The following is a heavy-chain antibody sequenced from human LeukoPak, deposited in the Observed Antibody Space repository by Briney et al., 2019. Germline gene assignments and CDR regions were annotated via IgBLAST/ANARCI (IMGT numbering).Heavy chain of an antibody. Sequence: GGSLRLSCTASGFTFGDYAMSWFRQAPGKGLEWVGFIRSKAYGGTTEYAASVKGRFTISRDDSKSIAYLQMNSLKTEDTAVYYCTRDAYDSGGYRFDYWGQGTLVTVSS. CDR2: IRSKAYGGTT. D-gene: IGHD3-22*01. CDR1: GFTFGDYA. J-gene: IGHJ4*02. CDR3: TRDAYDSGGYRFDY. V-gene: IGHV3-49*03.